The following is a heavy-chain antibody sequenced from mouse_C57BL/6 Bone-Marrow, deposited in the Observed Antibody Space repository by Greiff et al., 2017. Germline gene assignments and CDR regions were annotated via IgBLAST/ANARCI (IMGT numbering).Heavy chain of an antibody. D-gene: IGHD3-1*01. J-gene: IGHJ1*03. CDR3: ARSGREYCSFDV. CDR2: IDPSDSYT. V-gene: IGHV1-69*01. Sequence: VQLQQPGAELVMPGASVKLSCKASGYTFTSYWMHWVKQRPGQGLEWIGEIDPSDSYTNYNQKFKGKATLTVDKSSSTAYMQLSSLTSEDSAFYYCARSGREYCSFDVWGTGTTVTVSS. CDR1: GYTFTSYW.